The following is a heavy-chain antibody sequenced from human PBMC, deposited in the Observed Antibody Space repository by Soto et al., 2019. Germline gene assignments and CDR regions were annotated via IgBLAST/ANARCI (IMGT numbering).Heavy chain of an antibody. Sequence: WESXRLSCSASGFTFISYSMNWVRQAPGKGLEWVSSISSSSSYIYYADSVKGRFTISRDNAKNSLYLQMNSLRAEDTAVYYCESDYVGNQADYWGQGTLVTVSS. CDR1: GFTFISYS. J-gene: IGHJ4*02. V-gene: IGHV3-21*01. D-gene: IGHD3-16*01. CDR3: ESDYVGNQADY. CDR2: ISSSSSYI.